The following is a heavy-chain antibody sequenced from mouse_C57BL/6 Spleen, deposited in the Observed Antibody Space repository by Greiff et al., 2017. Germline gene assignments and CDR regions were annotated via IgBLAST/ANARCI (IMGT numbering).Heavy chain of an antibody. J-gene: IGHJ4*01. V-gene: IGHV1-52*01. CDR3: ARWSPYAMDY. CDR2: IDPSDSET. CDR1: GYTFTSYW. Sequence: VQLQQPGAELVRPGSSVKLSCKASGYTFTSYWMHWVKQRPIQGLEWIGNIDPSDSETHYNQKFKDKATLTVDKSSSPAYMQLSSLTSEDSAVXYCARWSPYAMDYWGQGTSVTVSS.